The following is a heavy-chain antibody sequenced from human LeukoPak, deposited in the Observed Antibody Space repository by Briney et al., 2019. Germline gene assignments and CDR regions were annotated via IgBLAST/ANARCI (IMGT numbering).Heavy chain of an antibody. D-gene: IGHD2-8*01. V-gene: IGHV4-59*01. J-gene: IGHJ5*02. Sequence: PSETLSLTCTVSGGSISSYYWSWIRQPPGKGLEWIGYIYYSGSTNYNPSLKSRVTISVDTSKNQFSLKLSSVIAADTAVYYRARVRRYCTNGVCPTGFDPWGQGTLVTVSS. CDR2: IYYSGST. CDR3: ARVRRYCTNGVCPTGFDP. CDR1: GGSISSYY.